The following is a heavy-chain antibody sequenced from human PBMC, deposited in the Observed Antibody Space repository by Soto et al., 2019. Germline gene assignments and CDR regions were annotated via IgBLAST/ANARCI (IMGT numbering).Heavy chain of an antibody. CDR3: ARHPRTSGGERTFDY. D-gene: IGHD2-21*01. V-gene: IGHV4-59*08. Sequence: TSETLSLTCTVSGDSVSNYFWSWIRQPPGKGLEWIGFIHYSGTTNYNPSLKSRVTISVDTPKNQFSLKLTSVTAADTAVYYCARHPRTSGGERTFDYRGQGTMVTVSS. CDR2: IHYSGTT. J-gene: IGHJ4*02. CDR1: GDSVSNYF.